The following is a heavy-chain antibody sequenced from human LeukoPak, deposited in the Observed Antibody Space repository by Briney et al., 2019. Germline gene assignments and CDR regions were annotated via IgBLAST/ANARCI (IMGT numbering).Heavy chain of an antibody. CDR1: GYTFNTYY. CDR2: INPSGGGT. D-gene: IGHD6-13*01. CDR3: ARDSIAAAALGDAFDI. V-gene: IGHV1-46*02. J-gene: IGHJ3*02. Sequence: ASVKVSCKASGYTFNTYYVHWVRQAPGQGLEWMGIINPSGGGTSYAQKFQGRVTITADESTSTAYMELSSLRSEDTAVYYCARDSIAAAALGDAFDIWGQGTMVTVSS.